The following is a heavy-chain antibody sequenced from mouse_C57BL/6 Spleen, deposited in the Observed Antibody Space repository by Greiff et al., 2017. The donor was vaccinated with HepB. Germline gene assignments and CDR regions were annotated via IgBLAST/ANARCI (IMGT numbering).Heavy chain of an antibody. J-gene: IGHJ3*01. V-gene: IGHV1-64*01. Sequence: VKLQQPGAELVKPGASVKLSCKASGYTFTSYWTHWVKQKPGQGLEWIGMIHPNSGSTNYNEKFKSKATLTVDRSSSTASMQLGSMTSEDSAVYYCAEAYDYDGAWFAYWGQGTLVTVSA. CDR1: GYTFTSYW. CDR3: AEAYDYDGAWFAY. D-gene: IGHD2-4*01. CDR2: IHPNSGST.